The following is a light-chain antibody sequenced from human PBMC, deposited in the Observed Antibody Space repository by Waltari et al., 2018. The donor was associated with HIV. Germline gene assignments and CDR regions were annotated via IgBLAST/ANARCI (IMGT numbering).Light chain of an antibody. CDR3: QAWDSSTVV. Sequence: SYELTQPPSVSVSPGQTASITCSGDQLGDKYACWYQQKPGQSPVLVIYQDSERPSGIPGRFSGSNSGNTATLTISGTQAMDEADYYCQAWDSSTVVFGAGTKLTVL. V-gene: IGLV3-1*01. CDR1: QLGDKY. J-gene: IGLJ2*01. CDR2: QDS.